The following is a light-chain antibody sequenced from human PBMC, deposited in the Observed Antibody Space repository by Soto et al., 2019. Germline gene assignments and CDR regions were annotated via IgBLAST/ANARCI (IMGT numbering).Light chain of an antibody. V-gene: IGKV3-15*01. CDR3: PQYNYWPRT. CDR1: QSVASR. Sequence: EIVMTQSPAILSVSPGERATLSCRASQSVASRLAWYQHTPGQAPRLLIYGASTRATDIPARFSGRGSGTEFTLTIPSLQSEDFAVYYCPQYNYWPRTFGQGTKVDIK. J-gene: IGKJ1*01. CDR2: GAS.